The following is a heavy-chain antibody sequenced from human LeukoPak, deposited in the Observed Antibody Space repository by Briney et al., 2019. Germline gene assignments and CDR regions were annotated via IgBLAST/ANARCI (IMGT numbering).Heavy chain of an antibody. J-gene: IGHJ4*02. D-gene: IGHD5-12*01. CDR3: ARVISRYSGYDWVY. Sequence: ASVKVSCKASGYTFTSYAMHWVRRAPGQRLEWMGWINAGNGDTKYSQKLQGRVTMTTDTSTSTAYMELRSLRSDDTAVYYCARVISRYSGYDWVYWGQGTLVTVSS. CDR2: INAGNGDT. CDR1: GYTFTSYA. V-gene: IGHV1-3*01.